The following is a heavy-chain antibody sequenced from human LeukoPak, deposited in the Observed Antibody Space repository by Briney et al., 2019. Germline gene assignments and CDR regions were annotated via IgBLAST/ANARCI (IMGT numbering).Heavy chain of an antibody. CDR1: GFTFSSYA. V-gene: IGHV3-30*04. CDR3: ASDSSD. J-gene: IGHJ4*02. D-gene: IGHD3-10*01. CDR2: ISYDGSNK. Sequence: PGRSLRLSCAASGFTFSSYAMHWVRQAPGKGLEWVAVISYDGSNKYYADSVKGRFTISRDNSKNTLYLQMNSLRAEDTAVYYCASDSSDWGQGTLVTVSS.